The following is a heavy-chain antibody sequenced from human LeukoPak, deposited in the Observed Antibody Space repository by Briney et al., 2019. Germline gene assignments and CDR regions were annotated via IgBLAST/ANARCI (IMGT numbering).Heavy chain of an antibody. J-gene: IGHJ5*02. Sequence: MTSETLSLTCTVSGGSISSSSYYWGWIRQPPGKGLEWVGSIYYSGSTYYNPSLKSRVTISVDTSKNQFSLKLSSVTAADTAVYYCASGEILRYFDWLHNWFDPWGQGTLVTVSS. CDR2: IYYSGST. V-gene: IGHV4-39*07. CDR3: ASGEILRYFDWLHNWFDP. CDR1: GGSISSSSYY. D-gene: IGHD3-9*01.